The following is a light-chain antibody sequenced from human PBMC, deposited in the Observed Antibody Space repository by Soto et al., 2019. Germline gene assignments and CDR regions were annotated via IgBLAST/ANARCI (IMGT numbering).Light chain of an antibody. Sequence: EIVLTQSPATLSLSPGERATLSCRASQGVSSYLAWYQQKPGQAPRLLIYDASNRATGIPARFSGSGSGTDFTLTISRLEPEDFAVYYCQQYQNSPRTFGQGTKVDIK. V-gene: IGKV3-11*01. CDR1: QGVSSY. J-gene: IGKJ1*01. CDR2: DAS. CDR3: QQYQNSPRT.